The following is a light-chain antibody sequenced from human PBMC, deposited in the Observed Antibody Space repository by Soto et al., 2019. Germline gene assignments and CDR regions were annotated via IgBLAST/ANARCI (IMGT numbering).Light chain of an antibody. CDR1: SRDVGHFNF. V-gene: IGLV2-14*01. Sequence: QSVLTQPASVSGSPGQSITISCTGTSRDVGHFNFVSWYQQHPGKAPKLIIFEVTNRPSGVSNRFSGSKSGNTASLTISGLQAEDEADYYCNSYISNNIPYVFGTGTKVTVL. CDR2: EVT. CDR3: NSYISNNIPYV. J-gene: IGLJ1*01.